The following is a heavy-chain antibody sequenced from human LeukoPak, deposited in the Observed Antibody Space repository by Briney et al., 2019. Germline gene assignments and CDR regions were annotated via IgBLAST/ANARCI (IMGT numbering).Heavy chain of an antibody. CDR2: ISSNGGST. J-gene: IGHJ4*02. V-gene: IGHV3-64*01. Sequence: PGGSPRLSCAASGFTFSSYAMHWVRQAPGKGLEYVSAISSNGGSTYYANSVKGRFTISRDNSKNTLYLQIGSLRAEDMAVYYCARTSSGWYEVDYWGQGTLVTVSS. CDR1: GFTFSSYA. CDR3: ARTSSGWYEVDY. D-gene: IGHD6-19*01.